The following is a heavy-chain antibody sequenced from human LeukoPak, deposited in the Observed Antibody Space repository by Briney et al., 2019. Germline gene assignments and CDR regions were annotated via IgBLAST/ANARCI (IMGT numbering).Heavy chain of an antibody. Sequence: SETLSLTCTVSGDSVSSDSYYWSWIRQPPGKGLEWVGYISYSGYTNYKSSLKSRVTISVNTSKNQFSLKLSSVTAADTAVYYCTRHGRPVGTDWYFDLWGRGTLITVSS. CDR2: ISYSGYT. J-gene: IGHJ2*01. D-gene: IGHD6-6*01. CDR1: GDSVSSDSYY. CDR3: TRHGRPVGTDWYFDL. V-gene: IGHV4-61*01.